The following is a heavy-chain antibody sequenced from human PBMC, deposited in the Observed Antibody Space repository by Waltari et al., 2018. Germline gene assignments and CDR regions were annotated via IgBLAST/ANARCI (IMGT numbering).Heavy chain of an antibody. V-gene: IGHV4-39*07. Sequence: QLQLQESGPGLVKPSETLSLTCTVSGGSISSSSYYWGWIRQPPGKGLEWIGSINYSGSTYYNPSLKSRVTRSVDTSKNQFSLKLSSVTAADTAVYYCARAPLNDFWSGYYPFDYWGQGTLVTVSS. CDR1: GGSISSSSYY. CDR3: ARAPLNDFWSGYYPFDY. CDR2: INYSGST. D-gene: IGHD3-3*01. J-gene: IGHJ4*02.